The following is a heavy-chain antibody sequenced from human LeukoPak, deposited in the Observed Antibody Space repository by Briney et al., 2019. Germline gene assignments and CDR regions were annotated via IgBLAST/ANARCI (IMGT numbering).Heavy chain of an antibody. J-gene: IGHJ4*02. CDR2: IYYSGST. CDR1: GRSISSGNW. Sequence: PSGTLSLTCAVSGRSISSGNWWSWIRQPPGKGLEWIGYIYYSGSTNYTPSLKSRVTISVDTSKNQFSLKLSSVTAADTAVYYCARGSRYSSSWFRLDYWGQGTLVTVSS. CDR3: ARGSRYSSSWFRLDY. D-gene: IGHD6-13*01. V-gene: IGHV4-61*01.